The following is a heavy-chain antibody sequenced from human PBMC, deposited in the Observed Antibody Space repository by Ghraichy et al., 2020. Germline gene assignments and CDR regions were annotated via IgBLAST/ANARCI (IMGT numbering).Heavy chain of an antibody. J-gene: IGHJ4*02. V-gene: IGHV4-39*01. Sequence: SETLSLTCTVSGGSISSSSYYWGWIRQPPGKGLEWIGSIYYSGSTYYNPSLKSRVTISVDTSKNQFSLKLSSVTAADTAVYYCARQGGAAAGPHFDYWGQGTLVTVSS. CDR2: IYYSGST. CDR3: ARQGGAAAGPHFDY. CDR1: GGSISSSSYY. D-gene: IGHD6-13*01.